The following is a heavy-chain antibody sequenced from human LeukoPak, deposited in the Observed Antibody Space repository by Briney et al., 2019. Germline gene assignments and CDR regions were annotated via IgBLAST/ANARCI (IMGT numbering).Heavy chain of an antibody. J-gene: IGHJ4*02. CDR3: ARALSPYIVVVPAAMPDFDY. V-gene: IGHV1-18*01. CDR1: GYTFTSYG. Sequence: ASVKVSCKASGYTFTSYGISWVRQAPGQGLEWMGWISAYNGNTNYAQKLQGRVTMTTDTSTSTAHMELRSLRSDDTAVYYCARALSPYIVVVPAAMPDFDYWGQGTLVTVSS. CDR2: ISAYNGNT. D-gene: IGHD2-2*01.